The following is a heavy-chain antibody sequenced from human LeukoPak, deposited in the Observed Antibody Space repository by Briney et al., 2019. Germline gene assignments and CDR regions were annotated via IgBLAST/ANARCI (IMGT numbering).Heavy chain of an antibody. V-gene: IGHV3-30*01. D-gene: IGHD1-26*01. CDR3: ARQILGLFDY. CDR1: GFTFSSYA. J-gene: IGHJ4*02. CDR2: ISYDGSNK. Sequence: GGSLRLSCAASGFTFSSYAMHWVRQAPGKGLEWVAVISYDGSNKYYADSVKGRFTISRDNSKNTLYLQMNSLRAEDTAVYYCARQILGLFDYWGQGTLVTVSP.